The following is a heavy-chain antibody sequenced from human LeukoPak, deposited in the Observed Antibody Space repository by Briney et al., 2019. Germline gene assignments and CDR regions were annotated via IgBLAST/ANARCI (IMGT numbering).Heavy chain of an antibody. D-gene: IGHD1-26*01. J-gene: IGHJ6*03. Sequence: PSETLSLTCTVSGVSISSSNSYWGWIRQPPGKGLEWIGSIYYSGNTYYNASLKSQVSISIDTSKNQFSLRLTSVTAADTAMYYCARFKTSGTYYMDVWGRGTTVTVSS. V-gene: IGHV4-39*01. CDR2: IYYSGNT. CDR3: ARFKTSGTYYMDV. CDR1: GVSISSSNSY.